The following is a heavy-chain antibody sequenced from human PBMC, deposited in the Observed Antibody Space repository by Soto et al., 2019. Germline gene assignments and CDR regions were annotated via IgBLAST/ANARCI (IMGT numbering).Heavy chain of an antibody. CDR2: ISAYNGNT. V-gene: IGHV1-18*01. D-gene: IGHD5-18*01. J-gene: IGHJ4*02. CDR1: GYTFTSYG. Sequence: ASVKVSCKASGYTFTSYGISWVRQAPGQGLEWMGWISAYNGNTNYAQKFQGRVTMTTDTSTSTAYMELRSLRSDDTAVYYCAADVGGYIYGLGKYWGQGTLVTVSS. CDR3: AADVGGYIYGLGKY.